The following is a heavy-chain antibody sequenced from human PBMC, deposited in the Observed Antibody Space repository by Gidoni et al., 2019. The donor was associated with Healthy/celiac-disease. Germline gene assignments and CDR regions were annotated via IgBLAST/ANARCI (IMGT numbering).Heavy chain of an antibody. CDR3: ARLEMAALEDY. D-gene: IGHD6-19*01. J-gene: IGHJ4*02. V-gene: IGHV4-61*01. Sequence: VQLQDSGPGLVKPSETLSLTCTVSGGSVSSGSSYWSWIRQPPGKGLGWLGYIYSSGSTNYNPSLKSRVTIAVDTSKNQFSLKLSSVTAADTAGYDGARLEMAALEDYWGQGTLGTVSS. CDR2: IYSSGST. CDR1: GGSVSSGSSY.